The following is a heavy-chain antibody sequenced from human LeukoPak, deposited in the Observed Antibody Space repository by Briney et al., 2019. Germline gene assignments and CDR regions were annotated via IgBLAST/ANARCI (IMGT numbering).Heavy chain of an antibody. D-gene: IGHD7-27*01. CDR3: ARLGSNWGSKWYFDY. V-gene: IGHV4-38-2*01. J-gene: IGHJ4*02. Sequence: PSETLSLTCAVSGYSISSGYYWGWIRQPPGKGLEWIGSIYHSGSTYYNSSLKSRVTISVDTSKNQFSLKLSSVTAADTAVYYCARLGSNWGSKWYFDYWGQGTLVTVSS. CDR1: GYSISSGYY. CDR2: IYHSGST.